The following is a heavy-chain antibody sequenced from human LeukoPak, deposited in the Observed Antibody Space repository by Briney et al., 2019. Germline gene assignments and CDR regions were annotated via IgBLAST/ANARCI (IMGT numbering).Heavy chain of an antibody. CDR1: GGSISSSSYY. J-gene: IGHJ5*02. D-gene: IGHD1-20*01. Sequence: PSETLSLTCTVSGGSISSSSYYWGWIRQPPGKGLEWIGSIYYSGSTYYNPSLKSRVTISVDTSKNQFSLKLSSVTAADTAVYYCARDHNWNDGEFDPWGQGTLVTVSS. V-gene: IGHV4-39*02. CDR2: IYYSGST. CDR3: ARDHNWNDGEFDP.